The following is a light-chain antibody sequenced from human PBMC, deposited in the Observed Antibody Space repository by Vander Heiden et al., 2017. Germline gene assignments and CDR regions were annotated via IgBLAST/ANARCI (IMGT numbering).Light chain of an antibody. CDR3: QVWDSSSDHLV. CDR2: YDS. Sequence: SYVLTQPPSVSVAPGKTARITCGGNNIGRKSVHWYQQKPGQAPVLVIYYDSDRPSGIPERFSGSNSGNTATLTISRVEAGDEADYYCQVWDSSSDHLVFGGGTKLTVL. CDR1: NIGRKS. J-gene: IGLJ3*02. V-gene: IGLV3-21*04.